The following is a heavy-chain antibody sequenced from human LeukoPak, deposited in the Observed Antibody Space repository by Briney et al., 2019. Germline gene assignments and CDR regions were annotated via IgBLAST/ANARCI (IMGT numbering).Heavy chain of an antibody. D-gene: IGHD6-13*01. CDR1: GFTFDDYA. Sequence: PGRSLRLSCTVSGFTFDDYAMHWVRHTPGKGLEWVAGITWNRDNIGYGDSVKGRFTISRDNAKNSLYLQMNSLRTDDTALYYCTKDITAGGLDYWGQGTLVTVSS. V-gene: IGHV3-9*01. CDR2: ITWNRDNI. CDR3: TKDITAGGLDY. J-gene: IGHJ4*02.